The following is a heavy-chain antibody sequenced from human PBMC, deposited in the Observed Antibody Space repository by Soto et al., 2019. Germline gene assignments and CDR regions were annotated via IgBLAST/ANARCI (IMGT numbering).Heavy chain of an antibody. D-gene: IGHD5-12*01. Sequence: ASVKVSCKASGYTFTSYAMHWVRQAPGQRLEWMGWINAGNGNTKYSQKFQGRVTITRDTSASTAYMELSSLRSEDTAVYYCARGGYSGYDSYYWGQGTLVTASS. CDR2: INAGNGNT. J-gene: IGHJ4*02. V-gene: IGHV1-3*01. CDR1: GYTFTSYA. CDR3: ARGGYSGYDSYY.